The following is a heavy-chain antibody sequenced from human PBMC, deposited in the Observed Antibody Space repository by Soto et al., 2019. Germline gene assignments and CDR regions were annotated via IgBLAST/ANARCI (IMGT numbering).Heavy chain of an antibody. Sequence: SETLSLTCTVSGGSINDFYWSWIRQPPGKGLEWIEYIYYSGSTDYNPSLKGQVTISVDTSKNQFSLKLRSVTAADTAVYYCARVGGVAARTFDYWGQGTLVTVSS. CDR2: IYYSGST. CDR1: GGSINDFY. D-gene: IGHD6-6*01. V-gene: IGHV4-59*01. CDR3: ARVGGVAARTFDY. J-gene: IGHJ4*02.